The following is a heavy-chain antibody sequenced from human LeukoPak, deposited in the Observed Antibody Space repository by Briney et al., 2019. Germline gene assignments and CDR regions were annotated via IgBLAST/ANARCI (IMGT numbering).Heavy chain of an antibody. CDR2: IKQGGSEK. Sequence: PGGSLRLSCAASGFTFSSYWMSWVRQAPGKGLEWVANIKQGGSEKYYVDSVKGRFTISRDNAKNSLYLQMNSLRAEDTAVYYCARDRAVAGTGDWFDPWGQGTLVTVSS. CDR1: GFTFSSYW. V-gene: IGHV3-7*01. D-gene: IGHD6-19*01. J-gene: IGHJ5*02. CDR3: ARDRAVAGTGDWFDP.